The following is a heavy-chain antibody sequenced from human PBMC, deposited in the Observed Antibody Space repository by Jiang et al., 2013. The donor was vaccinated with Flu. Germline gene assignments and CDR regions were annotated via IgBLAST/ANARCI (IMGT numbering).Heavy chain of an antibody. Sequence: QSGSELKKPGASVKVSCKASGYTFTSYAMNWVRQAPGHGLEWLGWVNTSTGSPTYAPGFTGRFVFSVDTSVNTAYLQINSLKVEDTAVFYCARGRVGAAVWGQGTQVTVSS. V-gene: IGHV7-4-1*02. CDR1: GYTFTSYA. CDR3: ARGRVGAAV. J-gene: IGHJ4*02. D-gene: IGHD1-26*01. CDR2: VNTSTGSP.